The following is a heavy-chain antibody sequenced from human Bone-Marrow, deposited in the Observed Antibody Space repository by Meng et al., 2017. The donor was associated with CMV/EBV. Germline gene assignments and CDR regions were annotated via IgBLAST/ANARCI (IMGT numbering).Heavy chain of an antibody. CDR2: IYYSGIT. V-gene: IGHV4-59*01. Sequence: SETLSFTCTVSGGPINSYYWSWIRQPPGKGLEWIGYIYYSGITNYNPSLKSRVTISIDTSKNQFSLKLSSVTAADTAVYYCARDRGELLLDYWGQGTLVNVSS. CDR3: ARDRGELLLDY. CDR1: GGPINSYY. J-gene: IGHJ4*02. D-gene: IGHD3-10*01.